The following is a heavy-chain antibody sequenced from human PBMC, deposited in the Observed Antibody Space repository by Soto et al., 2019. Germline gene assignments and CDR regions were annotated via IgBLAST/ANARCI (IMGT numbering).Heavy chain of an antibody. V-gene: IGHV3-30*18. J-gene: IGHJ3*02. CDR2: ISYDGSNK. CDR1: GFTFSSYG. D-gene: IGHD5-12*01. CDR3: AKDNGSGCDWLRVGDASDI. Sequence: QVQLVESGGGVVQPGRSLRLSCAASGFTFSSYGMHWVRQAPGKGLEWVAVISYDGSNKYYADSVKGRLTISRDNSKNTLYLIMNSLRGEDTAVYYCAKDNGSGCDWLRVGDASDIWGQGTMVTVSS.